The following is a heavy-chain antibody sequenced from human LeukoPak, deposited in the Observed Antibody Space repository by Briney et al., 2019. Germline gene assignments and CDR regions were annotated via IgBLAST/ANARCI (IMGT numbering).Heavy chain of an antibody. CDR3: ARDRIYFDY. CDR1: GGSISSYY. J-gene: IGHJ4*02. CDR2: IYYSGST. Sequence: PSETLSLTCTVSGGSISSYYWSWIRQPPGKGLEWIGYIYYSGSTNYNPSLKSRVTISVDTSKNQLSLKLSSVTAADTAVYYCARDRIYFDYWGQGTLVTVSS. V-gene: IGHV4-59*01.